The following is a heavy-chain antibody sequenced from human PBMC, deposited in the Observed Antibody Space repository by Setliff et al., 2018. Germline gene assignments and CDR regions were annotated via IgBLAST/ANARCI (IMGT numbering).Heavy chain of an antibody. J-gene: IGHJ4*02. CDR3: ARINFYVSSGYYYAPDY. CDR2: INTYNGDT. V-gene: IGHV1-18*01. CDR1: GYTFTSYG. D-gene: IGHD3-22*01. Sequence: ASVKVSCKASGYTFTSYGISWVRQAPGRGLEWMAYINTYNGDTYYAQKFQGRVTMTTDTSTSTASMELGSLRSDDTAIYYCARINFYVSSGYYYAPDYWGPGTLVTVSS.